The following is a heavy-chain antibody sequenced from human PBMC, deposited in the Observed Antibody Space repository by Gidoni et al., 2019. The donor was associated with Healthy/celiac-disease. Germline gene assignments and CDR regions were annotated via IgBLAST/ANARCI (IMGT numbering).Heavy chain of an antibody. CDR1: GGSISSYY. J-gene: IGHJ4*02. V-gene: IGHV4-59*01. Sequence: QVQLQASCPGLVKPSETLSLTCTVSGGSISSYYWSWIRQPPGKGLEWIWYIYSSGSTNYNPSLKSRVTISVDTSKNQFSLKLSSVTAADTAVYYCARGGRYDFWSGYFPDYWGQGTLVTVSS. CDR3: ARGGRYDFWSGYFPDY. D-gene: IGHD3-3*01. CDR2: IYSSGST.